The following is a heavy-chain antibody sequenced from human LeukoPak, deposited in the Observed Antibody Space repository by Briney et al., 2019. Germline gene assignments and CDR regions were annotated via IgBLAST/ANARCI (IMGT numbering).Heavy chain of an antibody. V-gene: IGHV1-18*01. J-gene: IGHJ5*02. CDR2: ISAYNGNT. D-gene: IGHD2-15*01. Sequence: ASVKVSCKASGYTFTSYGISWVRQAPGQGLEWMGWISAYNGNTNYAQKLQGRVTMTTDTSTSTAYMELRSLRSDDTAVYYCVRACSGGTCFNWFDPWGQGTLVTVSS. CDR1: GYTFTSYG. CDR3: VRACSGGTCFNWFDP.